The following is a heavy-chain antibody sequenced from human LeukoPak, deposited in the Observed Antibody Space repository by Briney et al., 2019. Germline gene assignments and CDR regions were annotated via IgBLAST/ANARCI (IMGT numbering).Heavy chain of an antibody. CDR3: ARSSSWYYFDY. J-gene: IGHJ4*02. V-gene: IGHV4-39*01. D-gene: IGHD6-13*01. Sequence: SETLSLTCTVSGGFISRNSFYWGWIRQPPGKGLEWIGSIYYSGTTYYNPSLKSRVTISVDTSKNQFSLKLNSVTAADTAVYYCARSSSWYYFDYWGQGALVTVSS. CDR1: GGFISRNSFY. CDR2: IYYSGTT.